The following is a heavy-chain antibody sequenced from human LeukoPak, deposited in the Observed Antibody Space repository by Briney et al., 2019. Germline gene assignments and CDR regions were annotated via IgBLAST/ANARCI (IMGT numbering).Heavy chain of an antibody. J-gene: IGHJ4*02. CDR2: ISSSSSYT. V-gene: IGHV3-11*06. CDR3: ARAIAVAGRRFDY. D-gene: IGHD6-19*01. Sequence: GGSLRLSCAASGFTVSDYYMSWIRQAPGKGLEWVSYISSSSSYTNYADAVRGHFTIPRDNAKNSLYLQMNSLRAEDAAVYYCARAIAVAGRRFDYWGQETVVSVSS. CDR1: GFTVSDYY.